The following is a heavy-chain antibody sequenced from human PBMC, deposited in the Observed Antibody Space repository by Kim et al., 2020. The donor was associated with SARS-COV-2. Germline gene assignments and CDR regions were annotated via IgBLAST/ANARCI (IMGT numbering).Heavy chain of an antibody. CDR3: AVGPYSSTWNGNYFDY. CDR2: IYDSGSS. Sequence: SETLSLTCTVSGGSISSYYWSWIRQPPVKGLEWIAYIYDSGSSNYNPSLESRVSISVDTSKNQFSLKLTSVTAADTAVYFCAVGPYSSTWNGNYFDYWGQGTLVTVSS. CDR1: GGSISSYY. V-gene: IGHV4-59*01. J-gene: IGHJ4*02. D-gene: IGHD6-13*01.